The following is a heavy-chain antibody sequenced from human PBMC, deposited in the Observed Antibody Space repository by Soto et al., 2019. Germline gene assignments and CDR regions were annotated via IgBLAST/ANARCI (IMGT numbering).Heavy chain of an antibody. CDR2: INHSGST. Sequence: QVQLQQWGAGLLKPSETLSLTCAVHGGSFSGYYWSWIRQPPGKGLAGIGEINHSGSTHYNPSLKSRVTIPVDTSKNQFSLKLSSVSAADTAVYYCATGRGVRGVIITTYYYYGLDVWGEGTTVTVSS. V-gene: IGHV4-34*01. J-gene: IGHJ6*04. CDR3: ATGRGVRGVIITTYYYYGLDV. D-gene: IGHD3-10*01. CDR1: GGSFSGYY.